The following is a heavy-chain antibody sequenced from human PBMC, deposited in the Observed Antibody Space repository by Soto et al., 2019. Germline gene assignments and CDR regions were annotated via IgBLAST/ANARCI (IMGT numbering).Heavy chain of an antibody. V-gene: IGHV3-48*02. Sequence: PGGSLRLSCAASGFTISTYHLNWVRQAPGKGLEWVSYISTGLRALYYADSVRGRFTISRDNAKNSLYLQMTSLRDEDTGVYYCTRDGRRGYDMDVWGQGTTVTVS. CDR3: TRDGRRGYDMDV. CDR2: ISTGLRAL. CDR1: GFTISTYH. J-gene: IGHJ6*02. D-gene: IGHD1-26*01.